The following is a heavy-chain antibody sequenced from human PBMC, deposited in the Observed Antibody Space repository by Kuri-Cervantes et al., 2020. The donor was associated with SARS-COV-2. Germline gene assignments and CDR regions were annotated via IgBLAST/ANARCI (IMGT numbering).Heavy chain of an antibody. CDR3: ARDIIHCSSTSCYTGSYYYGMDV. CDR2: IIPILGIA. V-gene: IGHV1-69*04. Sequence: SVKVSCKASGGTFSSYAISWVRQAPGQGLEWMGRIIPILGIANYAQEFQGRVTITADKSTSTAYMELSSLRSEDTAVYYCARDIIHCSSTSCYTGSYYYGMDVWGQGTTVTVSS. J-gene: IGHJ6*02. CDR1: GGTFSSYA. D-gene: IGHD2-2*02.